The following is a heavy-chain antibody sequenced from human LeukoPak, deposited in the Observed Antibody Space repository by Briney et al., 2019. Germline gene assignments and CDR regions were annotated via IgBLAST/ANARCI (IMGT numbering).Heavy chain of an antibody. J-gene: IGHJ4*02. CDR1: GITLSNYG. Sequence: GGSLRLSCAVSGITLSNYGMSWVRQASGKGLEWVAGISGSGGSTNYADSVKGRFTISRDNRKNTLYLQMNSLRVEDTAVYFCAKRGVVIRVILVGFHKEAYYFDSWGQGALVTVSS. CDR2: ISGSGGST. CDR3: AKRGVVIRVILVGFHKEAYYFDS. D-gene: IGHD3-22*01. V-gene: IGHV3-23*01.